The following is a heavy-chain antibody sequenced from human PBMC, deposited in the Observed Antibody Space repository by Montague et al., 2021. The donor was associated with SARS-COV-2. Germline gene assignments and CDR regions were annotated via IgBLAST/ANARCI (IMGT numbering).Heavy chain of an antibody. J-gene: IGHJ4*02. CDR1: GFTFSSYA. CDR3: ARDHAGVPGSYYHYFDY. V-gene: IGHV3-30-3*01. CDR2: ISYNGSNK. D-gene: IGHD3-10*01. Sequence: SLRLSCAASGFTFSSYAMHWVRQAPGKGLEWVAAISYNGSNKYYADSVKGLFTISRDNSKNTLYLQMNSLRAEDTAVYYCARDHAGVPGSYYHYFDYWGQGTLVTVSS.